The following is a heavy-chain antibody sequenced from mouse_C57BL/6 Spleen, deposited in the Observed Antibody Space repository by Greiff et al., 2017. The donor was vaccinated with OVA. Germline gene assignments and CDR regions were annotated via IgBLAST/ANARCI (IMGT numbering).Heavy chain of an antibody. D-gene: IGHD2-3*01. J-gene: IGHJ3*01. Sequence: QVQLKQPGAELVKPGASVKVSCKASGYTFTSYWMHWVKQRPGQGLEWIGRIHPSDSDTNYNQKFKGKATLTVDKSSSTAYMQLSSLTSEDSAVYYCAIDGGYYALFAYWGQGTLVTVSA. V-gene: IGHV1-74*01. CDR1: GYTFTSYW. CDR3: AIDGGYYALFAY. CDR2: IHPSDSDT.